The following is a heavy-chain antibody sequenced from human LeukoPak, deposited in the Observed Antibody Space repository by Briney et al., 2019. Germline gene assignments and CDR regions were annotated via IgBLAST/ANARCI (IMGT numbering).Heavy chain of an antibody. Sequence: ASVKVSCKASGYTFTSYAMHWVRQAPGQRLEWMGWINAGNGNTKYSQKFQGRVTITRDTSTSTAYMELSSLRSEDTAVYYCARESGSEQHHTYKLDYWGQGTLVTVSS. CDR1: GYTFTSYA. J-gene: IGHJ4*02. CDR2: INAGNGNT. V-gene: IGHV1-3*01. D-gene: IGHD6-13*01. CDR3: ARESGSEQHHTYKLDY.